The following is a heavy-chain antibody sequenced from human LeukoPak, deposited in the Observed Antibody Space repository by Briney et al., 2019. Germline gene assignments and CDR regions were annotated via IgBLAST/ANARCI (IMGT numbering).Heavy chain of an antibody. CDR1: GFTFSSYA. J-gene: IGHJ3*02. V-gene: IGHV3-23*01. D-gene: IGHD3-22*01. Sequence: GGSLRLSCAASGFTFSSYAMSWVRQARGKGLEWVSAISGSGGSTYYADSVKGRFTISRDNSKNTLYLQMNSLRAEDTAVYYCAKGERYDSSGYYSGSDAFDIWGQGTMVTVSS. CDR2: ISGSGGST. CDR3: AKGERYDSSGYYSGSDAFDI.